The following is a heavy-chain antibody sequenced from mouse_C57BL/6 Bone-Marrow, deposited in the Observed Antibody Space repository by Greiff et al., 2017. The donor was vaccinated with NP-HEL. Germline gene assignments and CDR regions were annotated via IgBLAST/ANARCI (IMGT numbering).Heavy chain of an antibody. Sequence: EVKLEESGGGLVKPGGSLKLSCAASGFTFSSYTMSWVRQTPEKRLEWVATISGGGGNTYYPDSVKGRFTISRDNAKNTLYLQMSSLRSEDTALYYCARHSKRYYFDYWGQGTTLTVSS. CDR1: GFTFSSYT. CDR2: ISGGGGNT. V-gene: IGHV5-9*01. D-gene: IGHD2-5*01. CDR3: ARHSKRYYFDY. J-gene: IGHJ2*01.